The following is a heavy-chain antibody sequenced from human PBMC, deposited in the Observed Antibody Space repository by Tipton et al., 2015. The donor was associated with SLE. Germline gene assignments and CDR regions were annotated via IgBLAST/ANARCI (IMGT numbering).Heavy chain of an antibody. D-gene: IGHD2-15*01. V-gene: IGHV4-39*07. CDR3: ATGTIVVVVAAT. CDR2: IYYSGST. CDR1: GGSISSSSYY. J-gene: IGHJ4*02. Sequence: TLSLTCTVSGGSISSSSYYWGWIRQPPGKGLEWIGSIYYSGSTNYNPSLKSRVTISVDTSKNQFSLKLSSVTAADTAVYYCATGTIVVVVAATWGQGTLVTVSS.